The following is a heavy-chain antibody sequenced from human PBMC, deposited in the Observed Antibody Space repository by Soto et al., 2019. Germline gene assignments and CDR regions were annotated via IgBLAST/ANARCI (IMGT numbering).Heavy chain of an antibody. D-gene: IGHD3-3*01. V-gene: IGHV3-23*01. CDR1: GFTFSSYA. CDR3: AKGLTYYDFWSGYYPFEVGFDY. J-gene: IGHJ4*02. CDR2: ISGSGGST. Sequence: PGGSLRLSCAASGFTFSSYAMSWVRQAPGKGLEWVSAISGSGGSTYYADSVKGRFTISRDNSKNTLYLQMNSLRAEDTAVYYCAKGLTYYDFWSGYYPFEVGFDYWGQGTLVTVSS.